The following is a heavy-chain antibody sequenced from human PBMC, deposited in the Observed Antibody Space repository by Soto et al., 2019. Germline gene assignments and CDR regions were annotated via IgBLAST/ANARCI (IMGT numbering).Heavy chain of an antibody. Sequence: QLHLVQSGAEVKKAGSSVKVSCKASGRTVSSYAITWVRQAPGKGLDWMGVFIPKFVSAHYAPKFQGRSTITADESTRTAYMELSGLNSEDTAIYYCARDVSSDTTGFRGYDLWDKGTQVTVSS. CDR1: GRTVSSYA. CDR3: ARDVSSDTTGFRGYDL. CDR2: FIPKFVSA. D-gene: IGHD3-10*01. J-gene: IGHJ4*02. V-gene: IGHV1-69*01.